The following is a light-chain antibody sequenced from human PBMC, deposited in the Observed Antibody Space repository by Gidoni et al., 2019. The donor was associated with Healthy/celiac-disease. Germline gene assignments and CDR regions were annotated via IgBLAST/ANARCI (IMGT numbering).Light chain of an antibody. V-gene: IGKV1-5*01. CDR3: QQYNSYSPWT. Sequence: DIQMTQSPSTLSASVGDRVTITCRASQSISSLFAWYQQKPGKAPKLLIYDASSLESGVPSRFSGSGSGTEFTLTISSLQSDDFATYYCQQYNSYSPWTFGQGTKVEIK. J-gene: IGKJ1*01. CDR2: DAS. CDR1: QSISSL.